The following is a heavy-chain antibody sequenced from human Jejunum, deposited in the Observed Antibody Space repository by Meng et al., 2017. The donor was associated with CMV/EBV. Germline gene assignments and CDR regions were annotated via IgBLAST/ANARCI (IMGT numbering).Heavy chain of an antibody. CDR2: IYWDDDK. Sequence: ITFKESGPTLAKPPQPPPLTWTFSGFPLTTSEGGLGWIRQPPGKALEWLAVIYWDDDKRYSPSLKSRLTITKDTSKNQVVLTLTNMDPVDTATYYCALFTRSWFDPWGQGTLVTVSS. V-gene: IGHV2-5*02. CDR3: ALFTRSWFDP. D-gene: IGHD2-2*01. CDR1: GFPLTTSEGG. J-gene: IGHJ5*02.